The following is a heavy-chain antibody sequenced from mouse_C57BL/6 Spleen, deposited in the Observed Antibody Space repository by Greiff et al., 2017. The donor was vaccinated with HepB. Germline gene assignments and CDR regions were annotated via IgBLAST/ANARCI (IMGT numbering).Heavy chain of an antibody. V-gene: IGHV1-76*01. CDR1: GYTFTDYY. J-gene: IGHJ1*03. CDR3: AREGEITTVVARGYFDV. D-gene: IGHD1-1*01. Sequence: VQLQQSGAELVRPGASVKLSCKASGYTFTDYYINWVKQRPGQGLEWIARIYPGSGNTYYNEKFKGKATLTAEKSSSTAYMQLSSLTSEDAAVYFCAREGEITTVVARGYFDVWGTGTTVTVSS. CDR2: IYPGSGNT.